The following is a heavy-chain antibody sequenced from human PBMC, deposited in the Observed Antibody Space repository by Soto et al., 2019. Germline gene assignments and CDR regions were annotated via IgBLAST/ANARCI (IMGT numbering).Heavy chain of an antibody. CDR3: ARYSRVGRGAARSYYYYGMDV. V-gene: IGHV4-34*01. CDR2: INHSGST. J-gene: IGHJ6*02. Sequence: QVQLQQWGAGLLKPSETLSLTCAVYGGSFSGYYWSWIRQPPGKGLEWIGEINHSGSTNYNPSLKSRVTISVDTSKNQFSLKLSSVTAADTAVYYCARYSRVGRGAARSYYYYGMDVWGQWTTVTVSS. CDR1: GGSFSGYY. D-gene: IGHD6-6*01.